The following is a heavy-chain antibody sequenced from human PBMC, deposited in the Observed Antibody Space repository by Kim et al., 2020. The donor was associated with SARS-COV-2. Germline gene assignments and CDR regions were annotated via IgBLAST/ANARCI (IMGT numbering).Heavy chain of an antibody. CDR3: ARHAKLGILGY. Sequence: SETLSLTCTVSGGSISSSSYYWVWIRQAPGKGLVWIVSIYDSGSTYYNPSLKSRVTISVDTSKNQFALKLSTVTAAAAAVYSCARHAKLGILGYWGQGTLVHVSS. CDR1: GGSISSSSYY. V-gene: IGHV4-39*06. CDR2: IYDSGST. D-gene: IGHD7-27*01. J-gene: IGHJ4*02.